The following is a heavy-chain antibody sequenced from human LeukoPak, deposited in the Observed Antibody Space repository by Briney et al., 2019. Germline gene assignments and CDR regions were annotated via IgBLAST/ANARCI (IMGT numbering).Heavy chain of an antibody. D-gene: IGHD3-10*01. Sequence: GGSLRLSCAASGFTFSIYAMSWVRQAPGKGLECVSAISGSGGSTYYADSVKGRFTISRDHSKNTLYLKMNSLRAEDTAVSYRAKGGYYGSGSFQYFDYWGQGTLVTVSS. CDR3: AKGGYYGSGSFQYFDY. J-gene: IGHJ4*02. V-gene: IGHV3-23*01. CDR2: ISGSGGST. CDR1: GFTFSIYA.